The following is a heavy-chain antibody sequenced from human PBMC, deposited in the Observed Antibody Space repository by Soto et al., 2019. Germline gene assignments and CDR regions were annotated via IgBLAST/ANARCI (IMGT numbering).Heavy chain of an antibody. V-gene: IGHV3-7*01. CDR1: GFTFSSYW. J-gene: IGHJ4*02. Sequence: EVQLVESGGGLVQPGGSLRLSCAASGFTFSSYWMSWVRQAPGKGLEWVANIKQDGSEKYYVDSVKGRFTISRDNAKNSLYLQMNSLRAEDTAVYYCARVYIVGTNSADYWGQGTLVTVSS. CDR2: IKQDGSEK. D-gene: IGHD5-12*01. CDR3: ARVYIVGTNSADY.